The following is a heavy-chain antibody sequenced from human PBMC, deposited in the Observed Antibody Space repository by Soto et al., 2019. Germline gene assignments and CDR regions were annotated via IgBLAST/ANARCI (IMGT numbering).Heavy chain of an antibody. Sequence: QVQLVQSGAEVKKPGASVKVSCKASGYTFTSYDINWVRQATGQGLEWMGWMNPNSGNTGYAQQFQGRVTMTRNTSISKRYTGLRSLRSEDTAVYYCSRRQKGAAAERFAYYYYMDVWGKGTTVTVSS. CDR3: SRRQKGAAAERFAYYYYMDV. V-gene: IGHV1-8*01. J-gene: IGHJ6*03. D-gene: IGHD2-15*01. CDR2: MNPNSGNT. CDR1: GYTFTSYD.